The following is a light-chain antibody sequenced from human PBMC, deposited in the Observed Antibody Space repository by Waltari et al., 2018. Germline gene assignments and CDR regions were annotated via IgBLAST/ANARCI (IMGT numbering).Light chain of an antibody. Sequence: EIVLTQSPATLSLSPGERATLSCRASQRVNTFLVWYQQKPGQASRLLINKTSHRATGIPAMFSGSGSGTDFALTISSLEPEDVAVYYCQLGNRWPLTFGQGTKVEIK. J-gene: IGKJ1*01. CDR1: QRVNTF. CDR3: QLGNRWPLT. V-gene: IGKV3-11*01. CDR2: KTS.